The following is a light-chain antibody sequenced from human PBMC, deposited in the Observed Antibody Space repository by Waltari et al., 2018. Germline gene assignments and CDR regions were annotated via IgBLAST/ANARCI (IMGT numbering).Light chain of an antibody. V-gene: IGKV1-13*02. CDR2: EVS. CDR3: QHYLSYPIT. CDR1: QDISGA. J-gene: IGKJ4*01. Sequence: IQLTQSPSSLSASVGDSVTITCRASQDISGALAWYKQQPGTGPKLLIYEVSGLESGVPSRFRGSRSGTDFTLTITSLQPDDFATYYCQHYLSYPITFGGGTKVQIK.